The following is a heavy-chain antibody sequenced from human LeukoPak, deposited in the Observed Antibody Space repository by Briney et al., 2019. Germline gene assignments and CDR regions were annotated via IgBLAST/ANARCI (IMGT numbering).Heavy chain of an antibody. CDR3: AKSDDYVWGSYPFFDY. CDR1: GFTFSSYA. D-gene: IGHD3-16*02. CDR2: ISGSGGST. J-gene: IGHJ4*02. V-gene: IGHV3-23*01. Sequence: PGGSLRLSCAASGFTFSSYAMSWVRQAPGRGLEWVSAISGSGGSTYYADSVKGRLTISRDDSKNTLYLQMNSLRAEDTAVYYCAKSDDYVWGSYPFFDYWGQGTLVTVSS.